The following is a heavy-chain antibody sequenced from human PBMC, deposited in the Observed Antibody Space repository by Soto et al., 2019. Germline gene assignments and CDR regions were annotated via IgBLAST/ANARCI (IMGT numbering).Heavy chain of an antibody. CDR3: ARVPHYRGYFDY. J-gene: IGHJ4*02. Sequence: SETLSLTCTVSGGSISSYYWSWIRQPPGKGLEWIGYIYYSGSTNYNPSLKSRVTISVDTSKNQFSLKLSSVTAADTAVYYCARVPHYRGYFDYWGQGTLVTVSS. CDR1: GGSISSYY. V-gene: IGHV4-59*01. CDR2: IYYSGST. D-gene: IGHD3-10*01.